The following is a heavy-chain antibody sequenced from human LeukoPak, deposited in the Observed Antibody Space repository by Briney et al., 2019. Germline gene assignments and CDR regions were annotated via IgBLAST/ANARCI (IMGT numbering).Heavy chain of an antibody. D-gene: IGHD3-22*01. CDR3: AKDRYYYDSSGSIYFDY. J-gene: IGHJ4*02. Sequence: GGSLRLSCAASGFTYSSYGMHWVRQAPGKGLEWVAVISYDGSNKYYADSVKGRFTISRDNSKNTLYLQMNSLRAEDTAVYYCAKDRYYYDSSGSIYFDYWGQGTLVTVSS. CDR2: ISYDGSNK. V-gene: IGHV3-30*18. CDR1: GFTYSSYG.